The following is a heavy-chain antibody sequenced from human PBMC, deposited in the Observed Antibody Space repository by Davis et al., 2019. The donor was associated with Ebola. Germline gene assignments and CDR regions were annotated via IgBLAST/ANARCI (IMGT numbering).Heavy chain of an antibody. CDR1: GNSFASHW. V-gene: IGHV5-51*01. J-gene: IGHJ3*02. CDR3: ASLRRTITGMDDAFDI. Sequence: GESLKISCKDSGNSFASHWIGWVRQMPGKGLEWMGIIYTGDSDTSYSPSFRGQVTISADKSISTAYLQWSSLKASDTAMYYCASLRRTITGMDDAFDIWGQGTMVTVSS. CDR2: IYTGDSDT. D-gene: IGHD1-20*01.